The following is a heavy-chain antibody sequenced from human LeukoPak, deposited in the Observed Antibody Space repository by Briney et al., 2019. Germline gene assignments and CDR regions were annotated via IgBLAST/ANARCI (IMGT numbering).Heavy chain of an antibody. D-gene: IGHD2-2*01. J-gene: IGHJ6*03. Sequence: SETLSLTCTVSGGSISSYYWSWIRQPPGKGLEWIGYIYYSGSTNYNPSLKSRVTISVDTSKNQFSLKLSSVTAADTTVYYCAEGDCSSTSCLYYYYYYMDVWGKGTTVTVSS. CDR2: IYYSGST. CDR1: GGSISSYY. V-gene: IGHV4-59*01. CDR3: AEGDCSSTSCLYYYYYYMDV.